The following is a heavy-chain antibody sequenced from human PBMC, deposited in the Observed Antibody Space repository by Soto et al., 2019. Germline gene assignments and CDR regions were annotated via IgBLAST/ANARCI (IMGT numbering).Heavy chain of an antibody. Sequence: SLRLSCAASGFTFSDYYMSLIRQAPGKGLEWVSYISSSSSNTNYADSVKGRFTISRDNAKNSLYLQMNRLRAEDTAVYYCARGGRVQLLSTWGQGTLVTVS. CDR3: ARGGRVQLLST. J-gene: IGHJ4*02. D-gene: IGHD2-2*01. CDR2: ISSSSSNT. CDR1: GFTFSDYY. V-gene: IGHV3-11*06.